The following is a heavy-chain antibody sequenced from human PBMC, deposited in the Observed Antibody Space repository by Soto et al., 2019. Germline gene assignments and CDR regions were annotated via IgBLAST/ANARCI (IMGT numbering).Heavy chain of an antibody. CDR1: GFTFSSYS. CDR3: ARAPDCSSTSCYTNYYYYGMDV. CDR2: ISSSSSYI. D-gene: IGHD2-2*02. V-gene: IGHV3-21*01. J-gene: IGHJ6*02. Sequence: GGSLRLSCAASGFTFSSYSMNWVRQAPGKGLEWVSSISSSSSYIYYADSVKGRFTISRDNAKNSLYLQMNSLRAEDTAVYYCARAPDCSSTSCYTNYYYYGMDVWGQGTTVTVSS.